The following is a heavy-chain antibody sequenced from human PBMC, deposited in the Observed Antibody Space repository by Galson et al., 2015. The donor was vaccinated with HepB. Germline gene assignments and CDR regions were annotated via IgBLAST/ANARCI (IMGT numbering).Heavy chain of an antibody. CDR2: IFHSGIT. V-gene: IGHV4-34*08. Sequence: LRLSCAASGFTFSSYGMHWVRQSPGKGLEWIGEIFHSGITNYNQSLKSRVTMSVDTSKNQISLRLTSVTAADTAVYYCATTYTSGPSLEAFESWGQGTMVTVSS. D-gene: IGHD3-22*01. J-gene: IGHJ3*02. CDR3: ATTYTSGPSLEAFES. CDR1: GFTFSSYG.